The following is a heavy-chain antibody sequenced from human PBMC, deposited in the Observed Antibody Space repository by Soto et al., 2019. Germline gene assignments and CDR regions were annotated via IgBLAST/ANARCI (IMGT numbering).Heavy chain of an antibody. CDR2: ISYDGSNK. D-gene: IGHD3-10*01. Sequence: GGSLRLSCAASGFTFSSYAMHWVRQAPGKGLEWVAVISYDGSNKYYADSVKGRFTISRDNSKNTLYLQMNSLRAEDTAVYYRARGHYYGSGSYRAPNWFDPWGQGTLVTVSS. CDR1: GFTFSSYA. J-gene: IGHJ5*02. V-gene: IGHV3-30-3*01. CDR3: ARGHYYGSGSYRAPNWFDP.